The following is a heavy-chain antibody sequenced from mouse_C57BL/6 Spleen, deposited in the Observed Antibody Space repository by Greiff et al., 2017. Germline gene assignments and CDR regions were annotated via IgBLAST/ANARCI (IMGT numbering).Heavy chain of an antibody. CDR1: GYTFTSYG. CDR3: ARPFITTVVAPMDY. D-gene: IGHD1-1*01. Sequence: QVQLQQSGAELARPGASVKLSCKASGYTFTSYGISWVKQRTGQGLEWIGEIYPRSGNTYYNEKFKGKATLTPDKSSSTAYMELRSLTSEDSAVYFCARPFITTVVAPMDYWGQGTSVTVSS. V-gene: IGHV1-81*01. CDR2: IYPRSGNT. J-gene: IGHJ4*01.